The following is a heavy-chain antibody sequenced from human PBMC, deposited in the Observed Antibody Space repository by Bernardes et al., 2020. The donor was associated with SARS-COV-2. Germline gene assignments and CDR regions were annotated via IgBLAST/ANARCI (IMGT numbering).Heavy chain of an antibody. V-gene: IGHV3-7*01. D-gene: IGHD2-2*01. CDR3: ASSPCSSTSCYYYYGMDV. CDR2: IKQDGSEK. CDR1: GFTFSRYW. Sequence: GSLRLSCAASGFTFSRYWMSWVRQAPGKGLEWVANIKQDGSEKYYVDSVKGRFTISRDNAKNSLYLQMNSLRAEDTAVYYCASSPCSSTSCYYYYGMDVWGQGTTVTVSS. J-gene: IGHJ6*02.